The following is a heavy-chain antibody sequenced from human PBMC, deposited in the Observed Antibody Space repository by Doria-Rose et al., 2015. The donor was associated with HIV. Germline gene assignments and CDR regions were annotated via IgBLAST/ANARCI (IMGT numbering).Heavy chain of an antibody. CDR3: AKAPIIGPKYYFYMDV. CDR2: ISLDSGAK. D-gene: IGHD3-3*01. V-gene: IGHV3-9*01. J-gene: IGHJ6*03. Sequence: VQLAQSGGGLVQPGRSLRLSCVGSGFSFESYAMHWVRLAPGKGLEWVAGISLDSGAKGNADSVEGRFTISRDNAKKSAYLEMRSLRPEDTAFYYCAKAPIIGPKYYFYMDVWGKGTSVTVSS. CDR1: GFSFESYA.